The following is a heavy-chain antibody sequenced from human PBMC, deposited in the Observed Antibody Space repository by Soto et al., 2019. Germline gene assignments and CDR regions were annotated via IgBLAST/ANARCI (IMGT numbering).Heavy chain of an antibody. Sequence: ASETLSLTCTVSGASISSGDYFWSWIRQSPGKGLEWIGYTYDSGSSYYNPSLKSRVTMSVDTSKNQFSLKLRSVTAADTAVYYCAREKGYISGPKNFDYWGQGTLVTVSS. CDR1: GASISSGDYF. CDR2: TYDSGSS. J-gene: IGHJ4*02. D-gene: IGHD5-12*01. V-gene: IGHV4-30-4*01. CDR3: AREKGYISGPKNFDY.